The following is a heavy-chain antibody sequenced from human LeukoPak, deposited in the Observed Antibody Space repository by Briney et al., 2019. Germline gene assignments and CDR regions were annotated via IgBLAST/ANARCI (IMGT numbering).Heavy chain of an antibody. J-gene: IGHJ6*02. CDR3: FYYYYGLDV. CDR1: GITFSSYS. V-gene: IGHV3-48*02. Sequence: GGSLRLSCAASGITFSSYSMNWVRQAAGKGLEWVSYISGSGSTIYYADSVKGRFTLSRDHAKNSMYLQMTSLRDEDTAVYYCFYYYYGLDVWGQGTTVTVSS. CDR2: ISGSGSTI.